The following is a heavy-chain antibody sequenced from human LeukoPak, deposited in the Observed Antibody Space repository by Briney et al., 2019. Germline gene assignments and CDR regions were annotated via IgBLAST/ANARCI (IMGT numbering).Heavy chain of an antibody. D-gene: IGHD3-3*01. CDR3: ARADFIDAGPYLIGP. CDR2: INTKSGRT. Sequence: ASVKVSCKSSGYSFTDYYIHWVRQAPGQGLEWMGWINTKSGRTSSARKFQGRVTMTRDPSITTVYMDMAWLTSDDTAIYFCARADFIDAGPYLIGPWGQGTLVTVSS. CDR1: GYSFTDYY. V-gene: IGHV1-2*02. J-gene: IGHJ5*02.